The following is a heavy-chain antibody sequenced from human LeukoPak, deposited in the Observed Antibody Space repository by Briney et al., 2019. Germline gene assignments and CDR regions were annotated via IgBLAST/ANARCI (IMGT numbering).Heavy chain of an antibody. Sequence: SETLSLTCIVSGGSISGYYWNWIRQSPGKGLEWIGYIHYSGTTNYNPALKSRITISVDTSKSHFSLKLSSVTAADTAVYYCARSRSRGHSGDFDYWGQGTLVTVSS. CDR3: ARSRSRGHSGDFDY. CDR2: IHYSGTT. J-gene: IGHJ4*02. V-gene: IGHV4-59*01. D-gene: IGHD1-26*01. CDR1: GGSISGYY.